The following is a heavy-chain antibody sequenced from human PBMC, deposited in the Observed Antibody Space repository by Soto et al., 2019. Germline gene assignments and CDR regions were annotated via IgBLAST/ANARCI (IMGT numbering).Heavy chain of an antibody. CDR1: GYTFTSYG. CDR3: ARSIRFLSYYYYYYMDV. J-gene: IGHJ6*03. CDR2: ISAYNGNT. V-gene: IGHV1-18*01. D-gene: IGHD3-3*01. Sequence: QVQLVQSGAEVKKPGASVKVSCKASGYTFTSYGISWVRQAPGQGLEWMGWISAYNGNTNYAQKLQGRVTMTTDTSTSTDYMELRSLRSDDTAVYYCARSIRFLSYYYYYYMDVWGKGTTVTVSS.